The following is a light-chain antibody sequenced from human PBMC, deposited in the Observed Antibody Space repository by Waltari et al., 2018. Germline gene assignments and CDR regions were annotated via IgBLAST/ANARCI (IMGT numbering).Light chain of an antibody. J-gene: IGLJ1*01. CDR1: SSDVGGYSY. CDR3: SSYAGSNNLGV. V-gene: IGLV2-8*01. CDR2: EVY. Sequence: QSALTQPPSASGSPGQSVTISCTGTSSDVGGYSYVSWYQHHPGKAPKLIIYEVYKRPSGGPVRFSGSKSGNTASLTVSGLQAEDEADYYCSSYAGSNNLGVFGTGTKVTVL.